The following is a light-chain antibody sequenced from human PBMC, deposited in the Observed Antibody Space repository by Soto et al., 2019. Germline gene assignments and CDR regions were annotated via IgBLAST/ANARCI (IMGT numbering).Light chain of an antibody. CDR2: GAF. CDR3: HQYGKSPRT. CDR1: QIVTSDY. V-gene: IGKV3-20*01. Sequence: EIVLTQSPGTLSLSPGERVTLSRRASQIVTSDYLAWYHQAPGQAPRLLIYGAFNRATGISDRFSGSGSGTDFTLSISKLEPGDFGVYFCHQYGKSPRTFGQGTKVDI. J-gene: IGKJ1*01.